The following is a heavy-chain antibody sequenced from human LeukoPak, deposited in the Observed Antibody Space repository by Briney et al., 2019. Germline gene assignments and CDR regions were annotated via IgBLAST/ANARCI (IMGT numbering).Heavy chain of an antibody. CDR3: ASEGD. CDR2: IYTEGTT. J-gene: IGHJ4*02. D-gene: IGHD3-16*01. Sequence: GGSLRLSYAVSEFTVSSNYFSWVRQAPGKGLEWVSVIYTEGTTYYADSVKGRFIISRDNSKNTVYLQMNSLRVEDTAVYYCASEGDWGQGTLVTVSS. CDR1: EFTVSSNY. V-gene: IGHV3-66*02.